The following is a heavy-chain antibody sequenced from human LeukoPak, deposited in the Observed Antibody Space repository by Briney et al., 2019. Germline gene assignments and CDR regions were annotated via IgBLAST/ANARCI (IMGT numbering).Heavy chain of an antibody. J-gene: IGHJ4*02. Sequence: SVKVSCKASGGTFSSYAMSWVRQAPGQGLEWMGGIIPIFGTANYAQKFQGRVTITADESTSTAYMELRSLRSEDTAVYYCARAHYYGSGSYWGVHYWGQGTLVTVSP. V-gene: IGHV1-69*13. D-gene: IGHD3-10*01. CDR2: IIPIFGTA. CDR1: GGTFSSYA. CDR3: ARAHYYGSGSYWGVHY.